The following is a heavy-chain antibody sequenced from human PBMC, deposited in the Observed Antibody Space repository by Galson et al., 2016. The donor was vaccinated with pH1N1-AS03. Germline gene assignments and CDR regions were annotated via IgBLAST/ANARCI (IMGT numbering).Heavy chain of an antibody. Sequence: SVKVSCKASGYTFTSYDINWVRQATGQGLERMGWMNPNSGNTGYAQKFQGRVTMTRNTSISTAYMELSSLRSEDTAVYYCASRCSSTSCLYYYYGMDVWGQGTTVTVSS. CDR2: MNPNSGNT. D-gene: IGHD2-2*01. J-gene: IGHJ6*02. V-gene: IGHV1-8*01. CDR1: GYTFTSYD. CDR3: ASRCSSTSCLYYYYGMDV.